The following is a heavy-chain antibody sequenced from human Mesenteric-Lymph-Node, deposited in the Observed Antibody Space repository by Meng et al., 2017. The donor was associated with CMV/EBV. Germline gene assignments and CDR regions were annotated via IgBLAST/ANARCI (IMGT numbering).Heavy chain of an antibody. CDR2: INSGSDYI. Sequence: GESLKISCAASGFIFRGYSMNWVRQAPGKGLEWVSSINSGSDYIYYGDSVRGRFTISRDNARNSLYLQMNSLRAEDTAVYYCARGVLIDYYYYGLDVWGQGTTVTVSS. V-gene: IGHV3-21*01. D-gene: IGHD2-8*01. J-gene: IGHJ6*02. CDR3: ARGVLIDYYYYGLDV. CDR1: GFIFRGYS.